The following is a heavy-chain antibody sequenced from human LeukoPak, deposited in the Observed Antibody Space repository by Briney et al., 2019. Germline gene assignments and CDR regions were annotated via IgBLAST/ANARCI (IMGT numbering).Heavy chain of an antibody. CDR1: GFTFSGSA. CDR2: IRSKANNYAT. D-gene: IGHD6-13*01. CDR3: TSSSSWYYAFDI. J-gene: IGHJ3*02. Sequence: PGGSLRLSCAASGFTFSGSAVHWVRQASGKGLEWVGRIRSKANNYATAYAASVKGRFTISRDDSKNTAYLQMNSLKTEDTAVYYCTSSSSWYYAFDIWGQGTMVTVSS. V-gene: IGHV3-73*01.